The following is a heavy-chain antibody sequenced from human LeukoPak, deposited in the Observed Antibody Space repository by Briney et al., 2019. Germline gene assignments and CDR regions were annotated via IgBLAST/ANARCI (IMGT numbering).Heavy chain of an antibody. CDR2: ISSSSSYI. D-gene: IGHD3-3*01. CDR1: GFTFSSYS. CDR3: ARVAPIDYDFWSGPYFDH. J-gene: IGHJ4*02. V-gene: IGHV3-21*01. Sequence: PGRSLRLSCAASGFTFSSYSMNWVRQAPGKGLEWVSSISSSSSYIYYADSVKGRFTISRDNAKNSLYLQMNSLRAEDTAVYYCARVAPIDYDFWSGPYFDHWGQGTLVTVSS.